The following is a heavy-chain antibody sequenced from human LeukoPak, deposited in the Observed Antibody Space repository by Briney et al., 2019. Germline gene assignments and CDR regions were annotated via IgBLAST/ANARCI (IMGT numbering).Heavy chain of an antibody. Sequence: SETLSLTCAVSGGSISSSSYYWGWIRQPPGKGLEWIGSIYYTGSAYYNPSLKSRVTMSVDTSKNQFSLRLSSVTAADTAVYSCARHPERYSYFDYWGQGTLVTVSS. CDR1: GGSISSSSYY. V-gene: IGHV4-39*01. CDR3: ARHPERYSYFDY. J-gene: IGHJ4*02. D-gene: IGHD5-18*01. CDR2: IYYTGSA.